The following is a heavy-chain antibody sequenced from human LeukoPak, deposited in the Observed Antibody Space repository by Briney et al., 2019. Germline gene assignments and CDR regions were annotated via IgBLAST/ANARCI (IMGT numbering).Heavy chain of an antibody. V-gene: IGHV4-34*01. J-gene: IGHJ5*02. CDR2: INHSGST. CDR1: GGSFSGYY. Sequence: SETLSLTCAVYGGSFSGYYWSWIRQPPGKGLEWIGEINHSGSTNYNPSLKSRVTISVDTSKNQFSLKLSSVTAADTAVYYCARLFGRITMIRGVNDPFDPWGQGTLVTVSS. CDR3: ARLFGRITMIRGVNDPFDP. D-gene: IGHD3-10*01.